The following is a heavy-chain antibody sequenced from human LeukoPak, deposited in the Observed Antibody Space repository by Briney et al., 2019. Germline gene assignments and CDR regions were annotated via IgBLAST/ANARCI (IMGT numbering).Heavy chain of an antibody. D-gene: IGHD2-2*01. V-gene: IGHV1-18*01. CDR2: ISAYNGNT. CDR1: GYTFTSYG. J-gene: IGHJ4*02. Sequence: ASVKVSCKASGYTFTSYGISWVRQAPGQGLEWMGWISAYNGNTNYAQKLQGRVTMTTDTSTSTAYMELRSLRSDDTAVYYCARLIPRYCSSTSCTFDYWGQGTLVTVSS. CDR3: ARLIPRYCSSTSCTFDY.